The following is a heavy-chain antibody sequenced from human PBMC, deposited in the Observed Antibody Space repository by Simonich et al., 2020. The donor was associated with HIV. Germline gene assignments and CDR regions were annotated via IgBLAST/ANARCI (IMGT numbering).Heavy chain of an antibody. Sequence: QLQLQESGPGLVKPSETLSLTCTVSGGSISSSTSYWGWIRQPPGKGLEWIGSIYYRGGTYYNPSLKSRGTRSVDTSKNQFSLKLSSVTAADTAVYYCARVLGIAAAIDSFQHWGQGTLVTVSS. V-gene: IGHV4-39*07. J-gene: IGHJ1*01. CDR3: ARVLGIAAAIDSFQH. D-gene: IGHD6-13*01. CDR1: GGSISSSTSY. CDR2: IYYRGGT.